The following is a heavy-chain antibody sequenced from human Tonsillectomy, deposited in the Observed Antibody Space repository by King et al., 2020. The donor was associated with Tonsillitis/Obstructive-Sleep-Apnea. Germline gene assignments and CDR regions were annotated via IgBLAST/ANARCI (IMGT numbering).Heavy chain of an antibody. Sequence: QLQESGPGLVKPSETLSLTCTVSGGSISSSSYYWGWIRQPPGKGLGWIGSIYYSGSTYYNPSLKSRVTISVDTSKNQFSLKLSSVTAADTAVYYCASRITIFGVVISDPYYYYYMDV. CDR1: GGSISSSSYY. V-gene: IGHV4-39*01. D-gene: IGHD3-3*01. CDR2: IYYSGST. J-gene: IGHJ6*03. CDR3: ASRITIFGVVISDPYYYYYMDV.